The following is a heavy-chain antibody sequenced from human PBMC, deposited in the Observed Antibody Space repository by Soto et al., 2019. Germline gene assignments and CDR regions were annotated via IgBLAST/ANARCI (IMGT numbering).Heavy chain of an antibody. CDR1: GFTFRTSA. Sequence: QLQLVPSGPEVKKPGTSVKVSCKGPGFTFRTSAMQWVRQGRGQRLEWIGWIVVGSGNANYAQKSQESVTIIWDMSTRTAYMELSSLKSEHTAAYYCAAGSIVHAFDYWCQGTVVSVSS. CDR3: AAGSIVHAFDY. D-gene: IGHD6-6*01. J-gene: IGHJ4*02. V-gene: IGHV1-58*02. CDR2: IVVGSGNA.